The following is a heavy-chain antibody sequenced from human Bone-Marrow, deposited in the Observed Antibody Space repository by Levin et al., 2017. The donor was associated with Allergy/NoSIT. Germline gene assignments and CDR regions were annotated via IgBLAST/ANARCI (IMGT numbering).Heavy chain of an antibody. D-gene: IGHD6-19*01. CDR3: AKAFSGWPPGDY. CDR2: ISDGGGST. Sequence: QAGGSLRLSCAASGFTFSSYAMSWVRQAPGKGLEWVSGISDGGGSTYYADSVKGRFSISRDNSKNTLYLQMNSLRAEDTAAYYCAKAFSGWPPGDYWGQGTLVTVSS. V-gene: IGHV3-23*01. J-gene: IGHJ4*02. CDR1: GFTFSSYA.